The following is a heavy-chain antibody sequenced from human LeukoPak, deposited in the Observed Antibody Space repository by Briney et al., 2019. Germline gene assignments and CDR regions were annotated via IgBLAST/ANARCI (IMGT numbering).Heavy chain of an antibody. CDR3: ARDHEGVVGTTGGIDY. D-gene: IGHD1-26*01. J-gene: IGHJ4*02. Sequence: PSETLSLTCAVYGGSFSGYYWGWIRQPPGKGLEWIGSIYYSGSTYYNPSLKSRVTISVDTSKNQFSLKLSSVTAADTAMYYCARDHEGVVGTTGGIDYWGQGTLVTVSS. CDR2: IYYSGST. V-gene: IGHV4-34*01. CDR1: GGSFSGYY.